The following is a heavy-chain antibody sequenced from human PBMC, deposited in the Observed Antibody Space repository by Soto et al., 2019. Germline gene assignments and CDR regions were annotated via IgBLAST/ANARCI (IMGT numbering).Heavy chain of an antibody. Sequence: PSETLSLTCTVSGGSISGGGYYWSWIRQHPGKGLEWIGYIYYSGSTYYNPSLKSRVTISVDTSKNQFSLKLSSVTAADTAVYYCARIPKYYDSSGYYSGYFDYWGQGTLVTVSS. J-gene: IGHJ4*02. CDR2: IYYSGST. D-gene: IGHD3-22*01. CDR1: GGSISGGGYY. V-gene: IGHV4-31*03. CDR3: ARIPKYYDSSGYYSGYFDY.